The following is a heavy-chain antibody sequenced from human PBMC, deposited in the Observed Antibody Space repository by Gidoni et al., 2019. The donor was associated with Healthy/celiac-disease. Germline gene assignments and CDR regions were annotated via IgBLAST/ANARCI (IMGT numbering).Heavy chain of an antibody. CDR2: ISYDGSNK. J-gene: IGHJ4*02. Sequence: QVQLVESGGGVVQPGRSLRLSCAASGFTFSSYAMHWVRQAPGKGLEWVAVISYDGSNKYYADSVKSRIPISKDNSKSTLYLLMNSLRAEYTAVYDCARGSPSPGSFDYWGQGTLVTVSS. CDR3: ARGSPSPGSFDY. CDR1: GFTFSSYA. V-gene: IGHV3-30-3*01.